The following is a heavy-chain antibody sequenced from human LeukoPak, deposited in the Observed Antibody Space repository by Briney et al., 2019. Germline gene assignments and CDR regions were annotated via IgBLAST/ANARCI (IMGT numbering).Heavy chain of an antibody. D-gene: IGHD2-15*01. Sequence: ASVKVSCKASGYTFTAHYMHWVRQAPGQGLEWMGRINPNSGGTNFAQKFQGRVTMTSDTSINTAYMELNSLRSDDTAVYYCARSKINAAALDHWGPGTLVTVSS. V-gene: IGHV1-2*06. CDR2: INPNSGGT. J-gene: IGHJ4*01. CDR3: ARSKINAAALDH. CDR1: GYTFTAHY.